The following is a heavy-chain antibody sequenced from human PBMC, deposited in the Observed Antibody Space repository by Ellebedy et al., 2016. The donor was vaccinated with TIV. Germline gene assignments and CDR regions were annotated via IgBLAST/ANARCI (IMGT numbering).Heavy chain of an antibody. CDR1: GGSISSYY. V-gene: IGHV4-59*08. D-gene: IGHD3-10*01. J-gene: IGHJ5*02. CDR3: ARIMVRGVLNWFDP. CDR2: IYYSGST. Sequence: MPSETLSLTCTVSGGSISSYYWSWIRQPPGKGLEWIGYIYYSGSTNYNPSLKSRVTISVDTSKNQFSLKLSSVTAADTAVYYCARIMVRGVLNWFDPWGQGTLVTVSS.